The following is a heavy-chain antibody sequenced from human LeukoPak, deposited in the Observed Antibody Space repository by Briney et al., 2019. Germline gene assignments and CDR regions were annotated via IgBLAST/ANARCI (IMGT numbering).Heavy chain of an antibody. CDR1: GGSMSSSSYY. CDR2: IYYSGST. CDR3: ARHINGSGSTGPRGYYYYYYGMDV. D-gene: IGHD3-10*01. V-gene: IGHV4-39*01. Sequence: WETLSLTCTVSGGSMSSSSYYWGWIRQPPGKGLEWIGSIYYSGSTYYNPSLKSRVTISVDTSKNQFSLKLSSVTAADTAVYYCARHINGSGSTGPRGYYYYYYGMDVWGQGTTVTVSS. J-gene: IGHJ6*02.